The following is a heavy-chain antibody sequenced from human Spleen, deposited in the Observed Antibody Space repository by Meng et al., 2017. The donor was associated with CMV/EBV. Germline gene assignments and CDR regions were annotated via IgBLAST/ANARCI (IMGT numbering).Heavy chain of an antibody. Sequence: SETLSLTCALSGDSVSSNSAAWNWIRQSPSRGLEWLGRTYYRSKWYNDYAVSVKSRITINPDTSKNQFSLQLNSVTPEDTAVYYCARELSELERDDYVWGRVDVWGQGTTVTVSS. J-gene: IGHJ6*02. V-gene: IGHV6-1*01. CDR1: GDSVSSNSAA. CDR3: ARELSELERDDYVWGRVDV. CDR2: TYYRSKWYN. D-gene: IGHD3-16*01.